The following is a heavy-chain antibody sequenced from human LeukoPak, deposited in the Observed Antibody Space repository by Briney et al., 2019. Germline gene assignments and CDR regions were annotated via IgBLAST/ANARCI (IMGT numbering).Heavy chain of an antibody. Sequence: SETLSLTCTVSGGSLSSSSYYWGWIRQPPGKGLEWIGSIYYSGSTYYNPSLKSRVTISVDTSKSQFSLKLSSVTAADTAVYYCARLLRDSYNYTPFGDWGQGTLVTVSS. D-gene: IGHD5-12*01. V-gene: IGHV4-39*01. CDR3: ARLLRDSYNYTPFGD. J-gene: IGHJ4*02. CDR2: IYYSGST. CDR1: GGSLSSSSYY.